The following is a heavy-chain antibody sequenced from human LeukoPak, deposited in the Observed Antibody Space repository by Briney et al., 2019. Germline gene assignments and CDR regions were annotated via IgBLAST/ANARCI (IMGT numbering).Heavy chain of an antibody. D-gene: IGHD5-24*01. Sequence: PGGSLRLSCAASGLSFSSTWMHWVRQVPGKGLEWVSSISGSGSGGSTYYADSVKGRFTISRDNSKNTLYLQMNSLIAEDTAVYYCAKSGYNRFDYWGQGTRVTVSS. CDR1: GLSFSSTW. CDR2: ISGSGSGGST. J-gene: IGHJ4*02. V-gene: IGHV3-23*01. CDR3: AKSGYNRFDY.